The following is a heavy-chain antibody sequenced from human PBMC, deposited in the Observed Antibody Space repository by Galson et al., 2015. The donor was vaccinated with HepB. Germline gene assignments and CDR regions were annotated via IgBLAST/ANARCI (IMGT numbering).Heavy chain of an antibody. CDR1: GFTLTSYA. CDR2: ISGGGGTT. V-gene: IGHV3-23*01. CDR3: AKKTGRSGYYTRRPSDY. J-gene: IGHJ4*02. Sequence: SLRLSCAASGFTLTSYAMSWVRQAPGKGLEWVSVISGGGGTTNYADSVKGRFTISRDTSNNTLFLQMNSLRAEDTAVYYCAKKTGRSGYYTRRPSDYWGQGTLVPVPS. D-gene: IGHD3-3*01.